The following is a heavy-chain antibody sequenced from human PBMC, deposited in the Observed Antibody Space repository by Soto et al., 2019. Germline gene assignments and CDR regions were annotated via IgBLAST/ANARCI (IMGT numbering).Heavy chain of an antibody. V-gene: IGHV3-9*01. Sequence: LRLSCAASGFTFEDFAMHWVRQVPGKGLEWVSGIGWNTSKVAYADSVKGRFTIFRDNAKNSLFLDMKRLRREDTALYYCVKVSSFASGPGSFYAMDVWGQGTTVTVSS. CDR2: IGWNTSKV. CDR3: VKVSSFASGPGSFYAMDV. D-gene: IGHD2-15*01. J-gene: IGHJ6*02. CDR1: GFTFEDFA.